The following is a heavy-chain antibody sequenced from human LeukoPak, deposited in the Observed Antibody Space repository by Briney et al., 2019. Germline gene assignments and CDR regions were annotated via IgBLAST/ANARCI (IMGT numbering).Heavy chain of an antibody. CDR1: GYTFTGYY. Sequence: GASVKVSCKASGYTFTGYYMHWVRQAPGQGLEWMGWTNPNSGGTNYAQKFQGRVTMTRDTSISTAYMELSRLRSDDTAVYYCARVGVAGTDYFDYWGQGTLVTVSS. D-gene: IGHD6-19*01. CDR3: ARVGVAGTDYFDY. V-gene: IGHV1-2*02. CDR2: TNPNSGGT. J-gene: IGHJ4*02.